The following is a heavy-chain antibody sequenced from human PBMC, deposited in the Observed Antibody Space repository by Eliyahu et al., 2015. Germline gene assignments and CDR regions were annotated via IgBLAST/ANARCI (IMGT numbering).Heavy chain of an antibody. Sequence: QVQLQQWGAGLLKPSETLSLTCAXYXGSFSGYYWSWXRQPPGKGLEWIGEINHSGSTNYNPSLKSRVTISVDTSKNQFSLKLSSVTAADTAVYYCARGGNYDSSGFFDYWGQGTLVTVSS. CDR3: ARGGNYDSSGFFDY. V-gene: IGHV4-34*01. J-gene: IGHJ4*02. D-gene: IGHD3-22*01. CDR2: INHSGST. CDR1: XGSFSGYY.